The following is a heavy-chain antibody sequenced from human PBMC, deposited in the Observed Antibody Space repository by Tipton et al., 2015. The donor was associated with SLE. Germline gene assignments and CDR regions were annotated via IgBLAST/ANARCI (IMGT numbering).Heavy chain of an antibody. D-gene: IGHD1-26*01. V-gene: IGHV4-59*11. Sequence: TLSLTCTVSGGSISSHYWSWIRQPPGKGVEWIGEINHRGSTNYNPSLKSRGTISVDTSKNQFSLKLSSVTAADTAVYYCARVSGSYNYYHYYGLDVWGQGTTVTVSS. CDR1: GGSISSHY. J-gene: IGHJ6*02. CDR2: INHRGST. CDR3: ARVSGSYNYYHYYGLDV.